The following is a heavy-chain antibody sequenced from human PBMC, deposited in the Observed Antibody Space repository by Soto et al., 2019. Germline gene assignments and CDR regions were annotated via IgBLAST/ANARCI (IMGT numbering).Heavy chain of an antibody. CDR1: GGSITNDNYY. CDR3: ARDLDGLHDDTSGPFPRPG. V-gene: IGHV4-30-4*01. Sequence: SETLSLTCTVSGGSITNDNYYWGWIRQAPGRGLEWIGYIHSSGSIYYNPSLKSRATMSIDTAGNQFSLKVSSVTVADTAVYYCARDLDGLHDDTSGPFPRPGWGQGTLVTVSS. J-gene: IGHJ1*01. D-gene: IGHD3-22*01. CDR2: IHSSGSI.